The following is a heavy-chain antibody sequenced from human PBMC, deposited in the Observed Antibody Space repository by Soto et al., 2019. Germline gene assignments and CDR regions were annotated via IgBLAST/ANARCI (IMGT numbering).Heavy chain of an antibody. V-gene: IGHV4-34*01. CDR1: GGSFSGYY. J-gene: IGHJ2*01. CDR3: AKGNVVVVAATIYWYFDL. CDR2: INHSGST. D-gene: IGHD2-15*01. Sequence: QVQLQQWGAGLLKPSETLSLTCAVYGGSFSGYYWSWIRQPPGKGLEWIGEINHSGSTNYNPSLKSRVTISVDTSKNQFSLKLSSVTAADTAVYYCAKGNVVVVAATIYWYFDLWGRGTLVTVSS.